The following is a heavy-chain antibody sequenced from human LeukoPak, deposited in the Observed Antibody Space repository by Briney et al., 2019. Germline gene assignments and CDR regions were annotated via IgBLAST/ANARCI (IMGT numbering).Heavy chain of an antibody. D-gene: IGHD3-10*01. Sequence: SETLSLTCSVSGGSISSYYWGWIRQPPGKGLEWIGSIYYSGSTYYNPSLKSRVTISVDTSKNQFSLKLSSVTAADTAVYYCARRGVRGVIYPNYFDYWGQGTLVTVSS. CDR3: ARRGVRGVIYPNYFDY. CDR1: GGSISSYY. CDR2: IYYSGST. J-gene: IGHJ4*02. V-gene: IGHV4-39*01.